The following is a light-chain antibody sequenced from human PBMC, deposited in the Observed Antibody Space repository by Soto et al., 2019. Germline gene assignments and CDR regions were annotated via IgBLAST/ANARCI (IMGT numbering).Light chain of an antibody. CDR1: QSVSGW. CDR3: QQYETFSGT. CDR2: DAS. Sequence: DIQMTQAPSSLSASVGDTVTVTCRASQSVSGWLAWYQQKPGEAPKLLIYDASALPRGVPSRFSGSGSGTKFTLTIACLQPDDFATYYCQQYETFSGTFGPGTKVDIK. V-gene: IGKV1-5*01. J-gene: IGKJ1*01.